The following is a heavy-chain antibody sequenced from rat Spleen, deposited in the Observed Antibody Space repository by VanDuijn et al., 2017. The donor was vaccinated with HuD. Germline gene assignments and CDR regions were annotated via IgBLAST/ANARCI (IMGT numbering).Heavy chain of an antibody. CDR2: INSAVST. Sequence: EVQLQESGPGLVKPSQSLSLTCSVTFYSITSSYRWSWIRKFPGNKLEWMGYINSAVSTNYNPSLKSRISITRDTSKNQFFLQVNSVTTEDTATYYCARDNNYKAYWGQGVMVTVSS. V-gene: IGHV3-3*01. CDR1: FYSITSSYR. D-gene: IGHD1-10*01. CDR3: ARDNNYKAY. J-gene: IGHJ2*01.